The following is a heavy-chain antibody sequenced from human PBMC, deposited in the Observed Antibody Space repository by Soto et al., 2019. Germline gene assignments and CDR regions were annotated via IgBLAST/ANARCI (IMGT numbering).Heavy chain of an antibody. Sequence: EVQLLESGVGLVQPGGSLRLSCAASGFTFSSYAMSWVRQAPGKGLEWVSAISGSGGSTYYADSVKGRFTISRDNSKNTLYLQMNSLRAEDTAVYYCAKDGHSGYDIYYYYYYMDVWGKGTTVTVSS. CDR3: AKDGHSGYDIYYYYYYMDV. CDR2: ISGSGGST. V-gene: IGHV3-23*01. J-gene: IGHJ6*03. CDR1: GFTFSSYA. D-gene: IGHD5-12*01.